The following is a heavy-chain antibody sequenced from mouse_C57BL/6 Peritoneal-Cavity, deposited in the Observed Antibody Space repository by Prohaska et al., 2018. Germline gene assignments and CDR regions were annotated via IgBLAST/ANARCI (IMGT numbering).Heavy chain of an antibody. J-gene: IGHJ4*01. V-gene: IGHV5-4*01. CDR1: GFTFSSYA. Sequence: EVQLVESGGGLVKPGGSLKLSCAASGFTFSSYAMSWVRQTPEKRLEWVATISDGGSYIYYPDNVKGRFTISRDNAKNNLYLQISHLKSEYTAMYYCARDPYYYGSSYYAMDYWGQGTSVTVSS. CDR3: ARDPYYYGSSYYAMDY. D-gene: IGHD1-1*01. CDR2: ISDGGSYI.